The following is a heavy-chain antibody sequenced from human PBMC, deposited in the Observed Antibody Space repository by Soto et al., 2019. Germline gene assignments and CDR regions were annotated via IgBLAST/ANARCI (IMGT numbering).Heavy chain of an antibody. J-gene: IGHJ4*02. D-gene: IGHD3-22*01. CDR2: ISGSGGST. CDR1: GFTFSSYA. Sequence: HPGGSLRLSCAASGFTFSSYAMSWVRQAPGKGLEWVSAISGSGGSTYYADSVKGRFTISRDNSKNTLYLQMNSLRAEDTAVYYCAKDQGAYYDSRPFNWGQGTLVTVSS. V-gene: IGHV3-23*01. CDR3: AKDQGAYYDSRPFN.